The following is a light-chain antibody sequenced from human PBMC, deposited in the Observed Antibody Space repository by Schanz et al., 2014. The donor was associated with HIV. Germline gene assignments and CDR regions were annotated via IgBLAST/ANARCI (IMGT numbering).Light chain of an antibody. CDR1: QSFSSG. CDR3: QQRSNWRT. J-gene: IGKJ4*01. V-gene: IGKV3-11*01. Sequence: EIVMTQFPATLSVSPGERVTLSCRASQSFSSGALAWYQQKPGQAPRLLIYDASYRATGIPARFSGSGSGTDFTLTISSLEPEDFAVYYCQQRSNWRTFGGGTKVEIK. CDR2: DAS.